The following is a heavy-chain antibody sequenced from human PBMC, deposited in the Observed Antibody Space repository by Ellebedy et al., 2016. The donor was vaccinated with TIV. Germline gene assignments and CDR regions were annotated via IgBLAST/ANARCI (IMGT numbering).Heavy chain of an antibody. V-gene: IGHV3-7*01. CDR3: ARSPDGFDY. CDR2: IKQDGGEK. J-gene: IGHJ4*02. D-gene: IGHD5-24*01. CDR1: GFTFTNYW. Sequence: GESLKISXAASGFTFTNYWMSWVRQAPGKGLEWVANIKQDGGEKFYVDSVKGRFTISRDNAKNSLFLQMNSLRAEDTAVYYCARSPDGFDYWGQGTLVTVSS.